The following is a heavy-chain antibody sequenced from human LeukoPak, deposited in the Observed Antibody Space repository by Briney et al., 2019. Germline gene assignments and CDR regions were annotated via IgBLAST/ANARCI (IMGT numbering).Heavy chain of an antibody. CDR1: GFTFDDYA. D-gene: IGHD4-17*01. Sequence: GGSLRLSCAASGFTFDDYAMHWVRHAPGKGLEWVSGISWNSGSIGYADSVKGRFTISRDNAKNSLYLQMNSLRAEDTALYYCAKAFGSVTMDAFDIWGQGTMVTVSS. CDR3: AKAFGSVTMDAFDI. V-gene: IGHV3-9*01. CDR2: ISWNSGSI. J-gene: IGHJ3*02.